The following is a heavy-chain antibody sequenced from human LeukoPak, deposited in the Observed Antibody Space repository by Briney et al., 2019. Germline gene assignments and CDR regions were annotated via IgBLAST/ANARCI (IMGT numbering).Heavy chain of an antibody. CDR2: IYYSGST. CDR3: ARDRRDQSGWYYIPGGS. V-gene: IGHV4-30-4*08. Sequence: NPSETLSLTCTVSGGSISSGDYYWSWIRQPPGKGLEYIGYIYYSGSTYYNPSLKSRITISLDTSKNQFSLKLSSVTPADTAVYYCARDRRDQSGWYYIPGGSWGQGTLVTVSS. CDR1: GGSISSGDYY. D-gene: IGHD2-15*01. J-gene: IGHJ5*02.